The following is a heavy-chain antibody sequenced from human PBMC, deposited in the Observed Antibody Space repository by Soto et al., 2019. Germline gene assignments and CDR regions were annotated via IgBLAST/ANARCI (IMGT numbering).Heavy chain of an antibody. D-gene: IGHD2-8*02. V-gene: IGHV4-59*01. CDR1: GGSISSYY. CDR2: IYYSGST. Sequence: SETLSLTCTVSGGSISSYYWSWIRQPPGKGLEWIGYIYYSGSTNYNPSLKSRVTISVDTSKNQFSLKLSSVTAADTAVYYCARADLSWWLVDYWGQGTLVTVSS. CDR3: ARADLSWWLVDY. J-gene: IGHJ4*02.